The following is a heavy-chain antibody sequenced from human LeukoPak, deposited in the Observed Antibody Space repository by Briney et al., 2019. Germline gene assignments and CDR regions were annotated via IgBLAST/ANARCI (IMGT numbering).Heavy chain of an antibody. CDR1: GFTFGSYS. J-gene: IGHJ4*02. CDR2: ISSSSYI. CDR3: ARDTGTC. Sequence: GGSLRLSCAASGFTFGSYSMNWVRQAPGKGLEWVSSISSSSYIYYADSVKGRFTISRDNAKNSLYLQMNSLRAEDTVVYYCARDTGTCWGQGTLVTVSS. V-gene: IGHV3-21*01. D-gene: IGHD2-8*02.